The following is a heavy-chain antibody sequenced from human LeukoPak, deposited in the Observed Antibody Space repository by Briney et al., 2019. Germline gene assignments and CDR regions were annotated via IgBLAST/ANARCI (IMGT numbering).Heavy chain of an antibody. CDR1: GFTVSSNY. CDR3: ARNTAAIVLRYFYFYMDV. CDR2: IKVDGSEE. D-gene: IGHD2-2*02. J-gene: IGHJ6*03. V-gene: IGHV3-7*01. Sequence: PGGSLRLSCAASGFTVSSNYMSWVRQAPGKGLEWVANIKVDGSEEYYGDSVKGRFTIFRDNAKSSVYLQMNSLRAEDTAVYYCARNTAAIVLRYFYFYMDVWGKGTTVTVSS.